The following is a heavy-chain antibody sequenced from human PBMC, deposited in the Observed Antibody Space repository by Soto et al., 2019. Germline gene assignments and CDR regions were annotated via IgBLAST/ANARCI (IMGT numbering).Heavy chain of an antibody. CDR2: ISSSGSTI. D-gene: IGHD3-22*01. Sequence: GGSLRLSCAASGFTFSDYYMSWIRQAPGKGLEWVSYISSSGSTIYYTDSVKGRFTISRDNAKNSLYLQMNSLRAEDTAVYYCASNLTMITEYFQHWGQGTLVTVSS. V-gene: IGHV3-11*01. J-gene: IGHJ1*01. CDR1: GFTFSDYY. CDR3: ASNLTMITEYFQH.